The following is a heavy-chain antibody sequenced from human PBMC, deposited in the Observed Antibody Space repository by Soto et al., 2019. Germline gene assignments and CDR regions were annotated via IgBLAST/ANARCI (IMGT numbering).Heavy chain of an antibody. CDR2: ISGSGGST. J-gene: IGHJ6*02. CDR3: AKDLMVEVHYYYYGIDV. V-gene: IGHV3-23*01. Sequence: GGSLRLSCAASGFTFSSYAMSWVRQAPGKGLEWVSAISGSGGSTYYADSVKGRFTISRDNSKNTLYLQMNSLRAEDTAVYYCAKDLMVEVHYYYYGIDVWGQGTTVTVSS. CDR1: GFTFSSYA. D-gene: IGHD3-10*01.